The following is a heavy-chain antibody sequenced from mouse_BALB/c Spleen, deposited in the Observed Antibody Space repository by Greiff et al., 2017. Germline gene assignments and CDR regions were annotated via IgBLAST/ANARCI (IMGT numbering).Heavy chain of an antibody. CDR3: AIIYYGYDDY. CDR1: GYSITSDYA. CDR2: ISYSGST. J-gene: IGHJ2*01. V-gene: IGHV3-2*02. Sequence: ESGPGLVKPSQSLSLTCTVTGYSITSDYAWNWIRQFPGNKLEWMGYISYSGSTSYNPSLKSRISITRDTSKNQFFLQLNSVTTEDTATYYCAIIYYGYDDYWGQGTTLTVSS. D-gene: IGHD2-2*01.